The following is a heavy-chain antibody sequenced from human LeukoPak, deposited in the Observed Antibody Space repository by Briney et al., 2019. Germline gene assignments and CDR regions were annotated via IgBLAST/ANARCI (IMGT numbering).Heavy chain of an antibody. CDR2: ISGSGGST. CDR3: AKSVDYYDSSVFFPGFDY. J-gene: IGHJ4*02. V-gene: IGHV3-23*01. Sequence: SGGSLRLSCAASGFTFNIYAMSWVRQAPGKGLEWVSVISGSGGSTYYADSVKGRFTISRDNSKNTLDLQMDSLRAEDTALYYCAKSVDYYDSSVFFPGFDYWGQGTLVTASS. D-gene: IGHD3-22*01. CDR1: GFTFNIYA.